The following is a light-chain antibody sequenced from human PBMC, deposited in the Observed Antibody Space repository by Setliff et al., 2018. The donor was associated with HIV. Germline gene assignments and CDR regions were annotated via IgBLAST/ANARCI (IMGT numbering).Light chain of an antibody. V-gene: IGLV2-23*02. CDR3: CSYAGSSTPYV. CDR2: DVT. Sequence: QSVLTQPASVSGSPGQSITISCTGTSSDVGGYNYVSWYQQHTGKAPKLMIYDVTKRPSGVSNRFSGSKSGNTASLTISGLQAEDEADYYCCSYAGSSTPYVFGTGTKVTVL. J-gene: IGLJ1*01. CDR1: SSDVGGYNY.